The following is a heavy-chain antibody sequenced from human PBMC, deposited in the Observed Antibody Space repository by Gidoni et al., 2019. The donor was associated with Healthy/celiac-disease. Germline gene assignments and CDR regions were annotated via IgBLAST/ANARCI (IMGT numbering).Heavy chain of an antibody. CDR2: SIVSGGST. J-gene: IGHJ3*02. V-gene: IGHV3-23*01. CDR3: AKDFLLYNWNEQDAFDI. D-gene: IGHD1-20*01. Sequence: EVQLLESGGGLVQPGGSLRLSCAASGFTCRSYAMSWVRQAPGKGLEWVSASIVSGGSTYYADSVKGRFTISRDNSKNTLYLQMNSLRAEDTAVYYCAKDFLLYNWNEQDAFDIWGQGTMVTVSS. CDR1: GFTCRSYA.